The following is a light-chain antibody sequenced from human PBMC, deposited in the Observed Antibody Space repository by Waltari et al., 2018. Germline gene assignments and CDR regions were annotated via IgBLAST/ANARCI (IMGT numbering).Light chain of an antibody. CDR2: DTN. Sequence: QPVVTQEPSLTVSPGGPVPPTCASTPGPVISHYYPNWYQQKPGQAPRALIYDTNKKQPWTPARFSGSLLGGKAALTLSGAQPEDEAEYYCVLYRGDAQWVFGGGTKLTVL. J-gene: IGLJ3*02. V-gene: IGLV7-43*01. CDR1: PGPVISHYY. CDR3: VLYRGDAQWV.